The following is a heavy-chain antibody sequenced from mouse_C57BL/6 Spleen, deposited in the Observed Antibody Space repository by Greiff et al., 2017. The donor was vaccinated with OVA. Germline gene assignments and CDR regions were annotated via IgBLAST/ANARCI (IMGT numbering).Heavy chain of an antibody. CDR1: GFTFSNYW. CDR2: IRLKSDNYAT. Sequence: EVKLVESGGGLVQPGGSMKLSCVASGFTFSNYWMNWVRQSPEKGLEWVAQIRLKSDNYATHYAESVKGRFTISRDDSKSSVYLQMNNLRAEDTGIYYCTGGGYDGWFAYWGQGTLVTVSA. D-gene: IGHD2-2*01. V-gene: IGHV6-3*01. J-gene: IGHJ3*01. CDR3: TGGGYDGWFAY.